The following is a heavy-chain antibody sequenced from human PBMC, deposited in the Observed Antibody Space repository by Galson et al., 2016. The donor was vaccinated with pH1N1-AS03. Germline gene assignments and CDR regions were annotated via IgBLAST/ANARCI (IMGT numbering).Heavy chain of an antibody. CDR3: ASEVATSFDY. Sequence: SVKVSCKASGGTFSSYAINWVRQAPGQGLEWMGRIIPALGTPNYAQRFQGRVTITADESTSTAYMELSSLRSEDTAVYFCASEVATSFDYWSQGTLVTVSS. D-gene: IGHD5-24*01. J-gene: IGHJ4*02. CDR1: GGTFSSYA. CDR2: IIPALGTP. V-gene: IGHV1-69*11.